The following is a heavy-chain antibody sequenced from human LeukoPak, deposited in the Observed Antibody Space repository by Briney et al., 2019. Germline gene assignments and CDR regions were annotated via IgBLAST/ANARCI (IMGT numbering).Heavy chain of an antibody. CDR2: ISTSDRTT. D-gene: IGHD2-15*01. Sequence: NPGGSLRLSCAASGFILSDYYMSWLRQAPGKGLEWVAYISTSDRTTYYADSVKGRFTISRDNSKNTLYLQMNSLRAEDTAVYYCAKVRVAAILYYFDYWGQGTLVTVSS. J-gene: IGHJ4*02. CDR3: AKVRVAAILYYFDY. V-gene: IGHV3-11*01. CDR1: GFILSDYY.